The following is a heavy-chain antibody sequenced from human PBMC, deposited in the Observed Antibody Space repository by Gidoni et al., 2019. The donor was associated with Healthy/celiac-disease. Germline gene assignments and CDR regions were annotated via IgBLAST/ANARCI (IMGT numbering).Heavy chain of an antibody. Sequence: EVQLVESGGGLVQPGGSLRISWAASGFTFSSYSMNWVRPAPGKGLEWVSYISSSSSTIYYADSVKGRFTISRDNAKNSLYLQMNSLRAEDTAVYYCATRRRSTGWDYWGQGTLVTVSS. V-gene: IGHV3-48*01. J-gene: IGHJ4*02. CDR2: ISSSSSTI. CDR3: ATRRRSTGWDY. D-gene: IGHD4-4*01. CDR1: GFTFSSYS.